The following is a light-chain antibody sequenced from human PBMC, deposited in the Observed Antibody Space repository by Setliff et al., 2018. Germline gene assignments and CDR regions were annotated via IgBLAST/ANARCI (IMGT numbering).Light chain of an antibody. J-gene: IGLJ2*01. CDR2: NVS. Sequence: QSALAQPASVSGSPGQSITISCSGTSSDVGSYDLVSWYQQHPGKAPKLIIYNVSGRPSGVSHRFSGSRSDNTASLTISGLQAEDEADYYCLSYTSKTTHALFAGGTK. CDR1: SSDVGSYDL. V-gene: IGLV2-14*03. CDR3: LSYTSKTTHAL.